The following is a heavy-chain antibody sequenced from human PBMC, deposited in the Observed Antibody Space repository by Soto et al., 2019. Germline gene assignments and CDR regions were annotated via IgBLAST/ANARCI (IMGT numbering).Heavy chain of an antibody. Sequence: GGSLRLSCAASGFTFSNAWMSWVRQAPGKGLEWVGRIKSKTDGGTTDYAAPVKGRFTISRDDSKNTLYLQMNGLKTEDTAVYYCTTLGDYDSSGYYGRIDYWGQGTLVTVS. J-gene: IGHJ4*02. D-gene: IGHD3-22*01. CDR1: GFTFSNAW. CDR2: IKSKTDGGTT. CDR3: TTLGDYDSSGYYGRIDY. V-gene: IGHV3-15*01.